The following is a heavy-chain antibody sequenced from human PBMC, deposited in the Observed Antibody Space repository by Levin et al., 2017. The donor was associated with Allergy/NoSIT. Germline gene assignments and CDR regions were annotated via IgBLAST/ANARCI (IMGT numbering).Heavy chain of an antibody. D-gene: IGHD3-3*01. Sequence: PSETLSLTCAVYGGSFSGYYWSWIRQPPGKGLEWIGEINHSGSTNYNPSLKSRVTISVDTSKNQFSLKLSSVTAADTAVYYCARGLRGITIFGVVIGRRWFDPWGQGTLVTVSS. CDR1: GGSFSGYY. CDR3: ARGLRGITIFGVVIGRRWFDP. CDR2: INHSGST. J-gene: IGHJ5*02. V-gene: IGHV4-34*01.